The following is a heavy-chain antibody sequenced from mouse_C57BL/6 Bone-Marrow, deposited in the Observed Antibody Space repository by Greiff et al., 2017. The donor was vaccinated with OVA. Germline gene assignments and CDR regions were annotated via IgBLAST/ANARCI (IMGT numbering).Heavy chain of an antibody. Sequence: QVQLQQSGAELARPGASVKLSCKASGYTFTSYGISWVKQRTGQGLEWIGEIYPRSGNTYYNEKFKGKATLTADKSSSAAYMELRSLTSEDSAVYFCARQLRLLPFAYWGQGTLVTVSA. CDR1: GYTFTSYG. V-gene: IGHV1-81*01. CDR3: ARQLRLLPFAY. CDR2: IYPRSGNT. D-gene: IGHD3-2*02. J-gene: IGHJ3*01.